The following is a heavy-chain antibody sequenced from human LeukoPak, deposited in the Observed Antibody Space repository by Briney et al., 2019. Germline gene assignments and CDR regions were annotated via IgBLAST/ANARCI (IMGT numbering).Heavy chain of an antibody. CDR2: INPSGGST. D-gene: IGHD3-16*02. Sequence: ASVKVSCKASGYTFTSYYMHWVRQAPGQGLEWMGIINPSGGSTSYAQKFQGRVTMTRDTSTSTVYMERSSLRSEDTAVYYCARDRGVAYDYVWGSYRYALDYWGQGTLVTVSS. J-gene: IGHJ4*02. CDR3: ARDRGVAYDYVWGSYRYALDY. V-gene: IGHV1-46*01. CDR1: GYTFTSYY.